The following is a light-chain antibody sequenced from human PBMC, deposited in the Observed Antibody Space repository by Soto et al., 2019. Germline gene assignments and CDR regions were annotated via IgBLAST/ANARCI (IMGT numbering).Light chain of an antibody. Sequence: DIVLTQSPGTVSLSPGERATLSCRASQSVGSRWLAWYQQKPGQAPRVLIYGGSNRATGIPDRFSGSGSGTDFTLTISRLGPGEFAVYYGQQYYSSRTFGQGTKVEMK. V-gene: IGKV3-20*01. J-gene: IGKJ1*01. CDR3: QQYYSSRT. CDR1: QSVGSRW. CDR2: GGS.